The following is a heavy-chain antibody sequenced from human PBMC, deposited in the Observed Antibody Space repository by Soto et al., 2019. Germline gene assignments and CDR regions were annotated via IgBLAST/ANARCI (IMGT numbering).Heavy chain of an antibody. V-gene: IGHV1-69*06. CDR3: AARRTPRAYCGGDCYKYFQH. CDR1: GGPFSSYA. J-gene: IGHJ1*01. Sequence: SVKVSCKASGGPFSSYAISWVRQAPGQGLEWMGGIIPIFGTANYAQKFQGRVTITADKSTSTAYMELSSLRSEDTAVYYCAARRTPRAYCGGDCYKYFQHWGQGTLVTVSS. D-gene: IGHD2-21*02. CDR2: IIPIFGTA.